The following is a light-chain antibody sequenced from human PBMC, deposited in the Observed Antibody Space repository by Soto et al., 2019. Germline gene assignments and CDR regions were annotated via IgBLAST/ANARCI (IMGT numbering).Light chain of an antibody. CDR2: AAS. CDR1: QDIRSW. CDR3: QQANSFPPT. J-gene: IGKJ2*01. Sequence: DIQMTQSPSSVTASVGDRVTITCRASQDIRSWLAWYQQKSGKAPKLLIYAASNLQSGVPSRFSGGGSGTDFTLTISSLQPEDFATYYCQQANSFPPTFGQGTKLEIK. V-gene: IGKV1-12*01.